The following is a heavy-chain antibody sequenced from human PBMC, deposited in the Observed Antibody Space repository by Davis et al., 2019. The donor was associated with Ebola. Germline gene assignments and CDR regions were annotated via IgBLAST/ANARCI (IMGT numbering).Heavy chain of an antibody. CDR3: ARGHWAYGDYDDPFFDY. CDR2: IRYDGSYI. D-gene: IGHD4-17*01. V-gene: IGHV3-30*02. J-gene: IGHJ4*02. Sequence: AGSLTLSCAASGFTSKTYGMPWVRQAPAKGLEWVALIRYDGSYIYYVDSVRGRFTISRDNSKNALYLQMSSLRPEDTAVYYCARGHWAYGDYDDPFFDYWGQGTLVTVSS. CDR1: GFTSKTYG.